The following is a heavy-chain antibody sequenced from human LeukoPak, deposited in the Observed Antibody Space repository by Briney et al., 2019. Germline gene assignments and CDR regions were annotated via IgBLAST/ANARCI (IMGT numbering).Heavy chain of an antibody. J-gene: IGHJ4*02. V-gene: IGHV3-30*18. CDR3: AKDGEGDYFDY. CDR2: ISYDGSNK. CDR1: GFTFRSYG. D-gene: IGHD3-16*01. Sequence: GRSLRLSFSVSGFTFRSYGMHWGRQTPGKGLEWVAVISYDGSNKYYADSVKGRFTISRDNSKNTLYLQMNSLRAEDTAVYYCAKDGEGDYFDYWGQGTLVTVSS.